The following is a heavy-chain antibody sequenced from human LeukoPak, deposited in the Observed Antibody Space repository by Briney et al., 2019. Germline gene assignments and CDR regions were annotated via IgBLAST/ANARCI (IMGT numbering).Heavy chain of an antibody. CDR1: GYTLTGYY. J-gene: IGHJ4*02. V-gene: IGHV1-2*02. CDR3: ARDPNSSGWYED. CDR2: INPNSGGT. Sequence: GASVKVSCKASGYTLTGYYMHWVRQAPGQGLEWMGWINPNSGGTNYAQKFQGRVTMTRDTSISTAYMELSRLRSDGTAVYYCARDPNSSGWYEDWGQGTLVTVSS. D-gene: IGHD6-19*01.